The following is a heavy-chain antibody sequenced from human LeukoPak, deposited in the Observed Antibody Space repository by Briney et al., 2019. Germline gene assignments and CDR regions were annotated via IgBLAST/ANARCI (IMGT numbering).Heavy chain of an antibody. D-gene: IGHD5-24*01. CDR2: ISGSGGST. J-gene: IGHJ5*02. CDR3: ACTELPINWFDP. V-gene: IGHV3-23*01. Sequence: PGGSLRLSCEASGFTFSSYAMSWVRQAPGKGLEWVSAISGSGGSTYYADSVKGRFTISRDNSKNTLYLQMNSLRAEDTAVYYCACTELPINWFDPWGQGTLVTVSP. CDR1: GFTFSSYA.